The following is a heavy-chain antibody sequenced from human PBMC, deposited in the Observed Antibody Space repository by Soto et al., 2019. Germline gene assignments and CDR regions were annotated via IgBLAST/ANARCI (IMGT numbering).Heavy chain of an antibody. J-gene: IGHJ4*02. CDR3: ARGKSSGRFDY. D-gene: IGHD3-22*01. CDR2: IIPILGIA. CDR1: GGTFSSYT. Sequence: QVQLVQSGAEVKKPGSSVKVSCKASGGTFSSYTISWVRQAPGQGLEWMGRIIPILGIANYAQKFQGRVTITADKSTSTAYMELSSLRSEDTAVYYWARGKSSGRFDYWGQGTLVTVSS. V-gene: IGHV1-69*02.